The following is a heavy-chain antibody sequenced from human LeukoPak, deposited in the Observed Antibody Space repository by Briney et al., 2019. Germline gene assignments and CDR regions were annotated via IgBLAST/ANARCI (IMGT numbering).Heavy chain of an antibody. J-gene: IGHJ6*02. CDR1: GGSISSSSYY. CDR2: IYYSGST. CDR3: ARVDTTGSYYYYGMDV. Sequence: PSQTLSLTCAVSGGSISSSSYYWGWIRQPPGKGLEWIGSIYYSGSTYYNPSLKSRVTISVDTSKNQFSLKLSSVTAADTAVYYCARVDTTGSYYYYGMDVWGQGTTVTVSS. D-gene: IGHD1-1*01. V-gene: IGHV4-39*07.